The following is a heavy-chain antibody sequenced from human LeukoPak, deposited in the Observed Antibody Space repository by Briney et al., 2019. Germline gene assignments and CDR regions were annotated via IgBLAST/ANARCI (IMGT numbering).Heavy chain of an antibody. CDR2: ISRASESI. J-gene: IGHJ4*02. Sequence: GGSLRLSCEASGFNFNTYSMAWVRQAPGKGLEWVSIISRASESIFYADSVKGRFTISRDNAKNSLYLQMNSLRAEDTAVYYCAKGPGTFDYWGQGTLVTVSS. CDR3: AKGPGTFDY. D-gene: IGHD1-1*01. CDR1: GFNFNTYS. V-gene: IGHV3-21*04.